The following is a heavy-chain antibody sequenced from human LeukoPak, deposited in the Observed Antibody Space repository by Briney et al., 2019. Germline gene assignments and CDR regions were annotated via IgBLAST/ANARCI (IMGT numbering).Heavy chain of an antibody. D-gene: IGHD1-26*01. CDR1: GDSISSYY. J-gene: IGHJ1*01. CDR2: IYYTGST. Sequence: PSETLSLTCTVSGDSISSYYWSWIRQPPGKGLEWIGYIYYTGSTNYNPSLKSRVTISVDTSKNQFSLKLSSVTAADTAVYYCARQEAVGATQYFQHWGQSTLVTVSS. CDR3: ARQEAVGATQYFQH. V-gene: IGHV4-59*08.